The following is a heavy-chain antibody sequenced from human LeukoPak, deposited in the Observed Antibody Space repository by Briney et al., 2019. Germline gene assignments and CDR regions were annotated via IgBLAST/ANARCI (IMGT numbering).Heavy chain of an antibody. Sequence: ASVEVSCKASGYTFTGYYMHWVRQAPGQGLEWMGRINPNSGGTNYAQKFQGRVTMTRDTSISSAYMELSRLRSDDTAVYYCARDLFSAPRRHHAFDIWGQGTMVTVSS. CDR1: GYTFTGYY. CDR2: INPNSGGT. V-gene: IGHV1-2*06. CDR3: ARDLFSAPRRHHAFDI. J-gene: IGHJ3*02. D-gene: IGHD1-1*01.